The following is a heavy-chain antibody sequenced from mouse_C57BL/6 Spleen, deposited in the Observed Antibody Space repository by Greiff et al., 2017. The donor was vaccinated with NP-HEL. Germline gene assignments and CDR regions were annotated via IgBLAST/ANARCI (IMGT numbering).Heavy chain of an antibody. CDR3: ARSQYYGSSDWYFDV. D-gene: IGHD1-1*01. Sequence: VQLQQSGAELARPGASVKLSCKASGYTFTSYGISWVKQRTGQGLEWIGEIYPRSGNTYYNEKFKGKATLTADKSSSTAYMELRSLTSEDSAVYFCARSQYYGSSDWYFDVWGTGTTVTVSS. CDR1: GYTFTSYG. CDR2: IYPRSGNT. V-gene: IGHV1-81*01. J-gene: IGHJ1*03.